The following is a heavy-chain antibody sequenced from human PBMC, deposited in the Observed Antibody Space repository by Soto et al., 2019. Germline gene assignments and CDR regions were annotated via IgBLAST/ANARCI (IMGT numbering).Heavy chain of an antibody. Sequence: QLQLQESGSGLVKPSQTLSLTCAVSGGSISSGGYSWSWIRQPPGKGLEWIGYIYESGSTYYNPSLNSRVTISVDRSKNQFSLKLSSVTAADTAVYYCARAHYGDYGYGMDVWGQGTTVTVSS. CDR2: IYESGST. V-gene: IGHV4-30-2*01. CDR1: GGSISSGGYS. J-gene: IGHJ6*02. CDR3: ARAHYGDYGYGMDV. D-gene: IGHD4-17*01.